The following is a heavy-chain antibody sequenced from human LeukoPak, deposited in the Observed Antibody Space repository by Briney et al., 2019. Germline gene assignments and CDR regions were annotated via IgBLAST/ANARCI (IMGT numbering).Heavy chain of an antibody. CDR3: ARVDADYYMDV. CDR2: IYYSGST. V-gene: IGHV4-39*01. CDR1: GGSISSYY. Sequence: SETLSLTCTVSGGSISSYYWGWIRQPPGKGLEWIGSIYYSGSTYYNPSLKSRVTISVDTSKNQFSLKLSSVTAADTAVYYCARVDADYYMDVWGKGTTVTVSS. D-gene: IGHD3/OR15-3a*01. J-gene: IGHJ6*03.